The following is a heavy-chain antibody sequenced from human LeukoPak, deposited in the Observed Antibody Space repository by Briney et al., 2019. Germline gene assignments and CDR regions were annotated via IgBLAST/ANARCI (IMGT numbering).Heavy chain of an antibody. V-gene: IGHV3-23*01. Sequence: GGSLRLSCAAPGFTFSNYAMTWVRQAPGKGLEWVSAISGSGGSTYYADSVKGRFTISRDNSKNTLYLQMNSLRAEDTAVYYCAKDLSSSTPRSRFDYWGQGTLVTVSS. D-gene: IGHD2-2*01. CDR2: ISGSGGST. CDR1: GFTFSNYA. CDR3: AKDLSSSTPRSRFDY. J-gene: IGHJ4*02.